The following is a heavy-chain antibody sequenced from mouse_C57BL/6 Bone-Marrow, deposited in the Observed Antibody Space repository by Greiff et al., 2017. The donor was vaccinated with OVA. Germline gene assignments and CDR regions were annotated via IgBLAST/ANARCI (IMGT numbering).Heavy chain of an antibody. CDR2: IYPESGGT. D-gene: IGHD2-3*01. CDR1: GYTFTNDY. J-gene: IGHJ4*01. Sequence: VQLQQPGAELVRPGASVKLSCTASGYTFTNDYMHWVKQRPEQGLEWIGWIYPESGGTDYASKFQGKATITAHTSSSTAYLQLSSLTSEDTAGYYCTSTPYDLDYWGQGTTVTVSS. CDR3: TSTPYDLDY. V-gene: IGHV14-4*01.